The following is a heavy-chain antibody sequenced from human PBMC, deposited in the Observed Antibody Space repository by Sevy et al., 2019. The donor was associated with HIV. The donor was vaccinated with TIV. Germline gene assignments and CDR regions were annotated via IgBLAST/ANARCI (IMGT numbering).Heavy chain of an antibody. V-gene: IGHV3-23*01. J-gene: IGHJ4*02. CDR2: VSGTGGST. D-gene: IGHD6-19*01. CDR1: RFIFSRYA. CDR3: AKEDVAVAGVFDY. Sequence: GGSLRLSCAASRFIFSRYAMSWVRQAPGKGLEWVSAVSGTGGSTFYADSVKGQFTISRDNSKNTLFLQMNSLRAEDTATYYCAKEDVAVAGVFDYWGQGALVTVSS.